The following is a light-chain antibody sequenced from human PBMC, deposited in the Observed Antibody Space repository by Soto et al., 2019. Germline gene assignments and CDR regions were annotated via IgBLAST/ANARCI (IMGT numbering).Light chain of an antibody. CDR1: QSISSY. V-gene: IGKV1-39*01. Sequence: DIQMTQYPSSLSASVGDRVTITFRASQSISSYLNWYQQKPGKAPKLLIYAASSLQSGVPSRFSGSGSGTDFTLTITRLEPEDFAVYYCQQYGGSPRTFGQVTKVDIK. J-gene: IGKJ1*01. CDR2: AAS. CDR3: QQYGGSPRT.